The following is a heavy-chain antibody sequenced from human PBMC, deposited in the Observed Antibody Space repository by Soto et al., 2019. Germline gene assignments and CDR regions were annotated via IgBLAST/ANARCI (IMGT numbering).Heavy chain of an antibody. V-gene: IGHV1-46*01. CDR1: GYTFTSYY. CDR2: INPSGGST. D-gene: IGHD4-17*01. J-gene: IGHJ4*02. Sequence: ASVKVSCKASGYTFTSYYMHWVRQAPGQGLEWMGIINPSGGSTSYAQKLQGRVTMTRDTSTSTVYMELSSLRSEDTAVYYCAISQTTVTSYDYWGQGTLVTVSS. CDR3: AISQTTVTSYDY.